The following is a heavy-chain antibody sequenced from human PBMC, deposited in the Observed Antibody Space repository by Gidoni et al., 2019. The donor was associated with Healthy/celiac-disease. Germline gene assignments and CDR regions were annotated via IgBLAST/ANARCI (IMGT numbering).Heavy chain of an antibody. Sequence: QVQLVQSGAEVKKPGASVKVSCTASGYTFTGYYMHWVRQAPGQGLEWMGWINPNSGGTNYAQKFQGRVTMTRDTSISTAYMELSRLRSDDTAVYYCARDMDIVATIQGGDAFDIWGQGTMVTVSS. D-gene: IGHD5-12*01. CDR3: ARDMDIVATIQGGDAFDI. CDR1: GYTFTGYY. CDR2: INPNSGGT. J-gene: IGHJ3*02. V-gene: IGHV1-2*02.